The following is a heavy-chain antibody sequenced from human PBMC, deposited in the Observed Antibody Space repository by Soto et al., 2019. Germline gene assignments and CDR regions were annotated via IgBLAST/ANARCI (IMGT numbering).Heavy chain of an antibody. J-gene: IGHJ4*02. D-gene: IGHD3-3*01. CDR3: TRVRALYDFWSGYYYQYYFDY. Sequence: PGGSLRLSCTASGFTFGDYAMSWFRQAPGKGLEWVGFIRSKAYGGTTEYAASVKGRFTISRDDSKSIAYLQMNSLKTEDTAVYYCTRVRALYDFWSGYYYQYYFDYWGQGTLVTVSS. CDR2: IRSKAYGGTT. CDR1: GFTFGDYA. V-gene: IGHV3-49*03.